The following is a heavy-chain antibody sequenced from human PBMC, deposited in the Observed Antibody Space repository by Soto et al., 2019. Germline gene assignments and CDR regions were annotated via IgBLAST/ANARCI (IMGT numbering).Heavy chain of an antibody. Sequence: SGPTLVNPTQTLTLTCTFSGFSLSTNGVRVGWIRQPPGMALEWLAIISWDDEKHYSPSLNKRLNITKDTSKNQVVRTMTNMDTVDTATYFCAQRRAWRTYWYDWFDPWGQGMLVTVSS. CDR2: ISWDDEK. CDR1: GFSLSTNGVR. CDR3: AQRRAWRTYWYDWFDP. J-gene: IGHJ5*02. V-gene: IGHV2-5*02. D-gene: IGHD1-1*01.